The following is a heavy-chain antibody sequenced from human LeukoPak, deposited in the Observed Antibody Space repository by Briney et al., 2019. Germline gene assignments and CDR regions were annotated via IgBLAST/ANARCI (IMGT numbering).Heavy chain of an antibody. V-gene: IGHV3-7*01. Sequence: GGSLRLSCAASEFTFSTYLMTWVRQAPGKGLEWVANIKQDGSEKYYAGSVRGRFTISRDDGKKSLYLQMNSLRVEDTAVYYCAGERPSSSWYDFWGQGTLVTVSS. D-gene: IGHD6-13*01. CDR1: EFTFSTYL. CDR3: AGERPSSSWYDF. J-gene: IGHJ5*01. CDR2: IKQDGSEK.